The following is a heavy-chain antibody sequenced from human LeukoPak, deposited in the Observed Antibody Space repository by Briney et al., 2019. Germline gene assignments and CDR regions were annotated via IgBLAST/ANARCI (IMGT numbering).Heavy chain of an antibody. CDR2: IKEDGSDK. Sequence: SGGSLRLSCAVSGLTFSSSWMTWVRQAPGKGLEWVANIKEDGSDKYYVDSVKGRFTISRDNAKNSLYLQMNSLRAEDTAVYFCVRDPGWFRFDYWGQGTLVTVSS. D-gene: IGHD6-19*01. CDR3: VRDPGWFRFDY. V-gene: IGHV3-7*03. CDR1: GLTFSSSW. J-gene: IGHJ4*02.